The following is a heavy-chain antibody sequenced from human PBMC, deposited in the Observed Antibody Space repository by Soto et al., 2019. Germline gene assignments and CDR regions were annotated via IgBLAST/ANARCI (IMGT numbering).Heavy chain of an antibody. CDR1: GFSFSDFY. D-gene: IGHD3-3*02. CDR2: ISPTGRTI. J-gene: IGHJ6*03. Sequence: QVQLAESGGGLVKPGGSLRLSCTASGFSFSDFYMSWIRQAPGKGPEWISYISPTGRTIFYADSVKGRFTISRDDANSSLFLQMNSLRADDTAVYYCARDAFSRHIDAPWRIDYHFFMDVWGTGTTVTVSS. CDR3: ARDAFSRHIDAPWRIDYHFFMDV. V-gene: IGHV3-11*01.